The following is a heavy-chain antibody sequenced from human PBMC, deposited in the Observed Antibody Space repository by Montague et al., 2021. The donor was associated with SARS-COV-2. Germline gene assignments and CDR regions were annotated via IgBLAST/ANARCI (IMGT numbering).Heavy chain of an antibody. CDR2: IYYSGST. CDR3: ARDTRITMLVVVNRYGMDV. J-gene: IGHJ6*02. CDR1: GGAISSSSYY. Sequence: SETLSLTCTVSGGAISSSSYYWGWIRQPPGKGLEWIGSIYYSGSTXYNPSLKSRVTISVDTSKNQFSLKLSSVTAADTAVYYCARDTRITMLVVVNRYGMDVWGQGTMVTVSS. V-gene: IGHV4-39*07. D-gene: IGHD3-22*01.